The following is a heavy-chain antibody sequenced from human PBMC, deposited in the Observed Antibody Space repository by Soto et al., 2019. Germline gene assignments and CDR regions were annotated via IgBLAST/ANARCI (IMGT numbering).Heavy chain of an antibody. CDR2: INPNSGGT. D-gene: IGHD3-10*01. Sequence: ASVKVSCKASGYTFTGYYMHWVRQAPGQGLEWMGWINPNSGGTNYAQKFQGGVTMTRDTSISTAYMELSRLRSDDTAVYYCARFRVLLWFGELSGGNYYYGMDVWGQGTTVPVS. J-gene: IGHJ6*02. CDR1: GYTFTGYY. V-gene: IGHV1-2*02. CDR3: ARFRVLLWFGELSGGNYYYGMDV.